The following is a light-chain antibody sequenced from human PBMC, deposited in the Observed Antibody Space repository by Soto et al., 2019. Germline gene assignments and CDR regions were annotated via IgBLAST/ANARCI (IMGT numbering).Light chain of an antibody. J-gene: IGKJ5*01. CDR2: AAS. Sequence: DLQMTQSPSSLSASVGDRVTITCRASQSISSYLHWYQQKPGKAPKLLIYAASSLQSGVPSRFSGSGSGTDFTLTISSLQPEDFATYYCQQCYSTPPEGTFGQGTRLEIK. CDR3: QQCYSTPPEGT. CDR1: QSISSY. V-gene: IGKV1-39*01.